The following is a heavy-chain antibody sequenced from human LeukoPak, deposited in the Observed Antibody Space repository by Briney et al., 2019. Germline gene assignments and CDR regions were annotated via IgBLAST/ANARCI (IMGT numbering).Heavy chain of an antibody. Sequence: SQTLSLTCTVSGGSISSGDYYWSWIRQPPGKGLEWIGYIYYSGSTYYNPSLKSRVTISVDTPKNQFSLKLSSVTAADTAVYYCARAKVVTATTNYFDYWGQGTLVTVSS. CDR1: GGSISSGDYY. V-gene: IGHV4-30-4*01. CDR3: ARAKVVTATTNYFDY. D-gene: IGHD2-21*02. CDR2: IYYSGST. J-gene: IGHJ4*02.